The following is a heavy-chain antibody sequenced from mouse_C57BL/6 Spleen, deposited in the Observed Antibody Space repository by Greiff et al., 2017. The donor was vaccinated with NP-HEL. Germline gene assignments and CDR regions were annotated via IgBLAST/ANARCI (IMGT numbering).Heavy chain of an antibody. V-gene: IGHV1-55*01. J-gene: IGHJ2*01. CDR3: ARDDTTVVAKSFDY. D-gene: IGHD1-1*01. CDR1: GYTFTSYW. CDR2: IYPGSGST. Sequence: VQLQQPGAELVKPGASVKMSCKASGYTFTSYWITWVKQRPGQGLEWIGDIYPGSGSTNYNEKFKSKATLTVNTSSSTAYMQLSSLTSEDSAVYYCARDDTTVVAKSFDYWGQGTTLTVSS.